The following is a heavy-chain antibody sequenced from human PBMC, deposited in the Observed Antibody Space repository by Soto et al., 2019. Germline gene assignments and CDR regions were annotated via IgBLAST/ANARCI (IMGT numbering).Heavy chain of an antibody. CDR2: IYSSGST. CDR3: ATSPRFAFDI. Sequence: QVQLQASGPGLVKPSETLSLSCSVSGGSVNSVNYYWSWIRQPPGKGLVWIGYIYSSGSTNYNPAFKSRVTISVDTSKNRPSLRLNSVTTAATAVDYCATSPRFAFDIWGQGTMDTVS. V-gene: IGHV4-61*01. J-gene: IGHJ3*02. CDR1: GGSVNSVNYY.